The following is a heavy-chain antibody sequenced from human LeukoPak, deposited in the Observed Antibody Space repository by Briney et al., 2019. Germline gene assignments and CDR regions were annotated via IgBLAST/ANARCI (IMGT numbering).Heavy chain of an antibody. CDR1: GFTFSNDA. V-gene: IGHV3-23*01. CDR3: AKVTGPYCSGGSCYGDDAFDI. D-gene: IGHD2-15*01. Sequence: GGSLRLSCAASGFTFSNDAMNWVRQAPGKGLEWVAGISNTAVYIYYADSVKGRFTISRDNSKNTLYLQMNSLRAEDTAVYYCAKVTGPYCSGGSCYGDDAFDIWGQGTMVTVSS. J-gene: IGHJ3*02. CDR2: ISNTAVYI.